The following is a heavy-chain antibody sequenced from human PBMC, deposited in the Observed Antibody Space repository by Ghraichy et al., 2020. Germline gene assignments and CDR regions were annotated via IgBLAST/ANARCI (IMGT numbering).Heavy chain of an antibody. D-gene: IGHD5-18*01. J-gene: IGHJ3*02. CDR3: ATSYSYGSIAFDI. CDR2: IYYSGNT. V-gene: IGHV4-59*08. Sequence: SETLSLTCTVSGGSMSNYYWSWIRQPPGKGLEWIGYIYYSGNTNYNSSLKSRVTISVDTSKHQFFLKLTSVTAADTAVYYCATSYSYGSIAFDIWGQGTMVTVSS. CDR1: GGSMSNYY.